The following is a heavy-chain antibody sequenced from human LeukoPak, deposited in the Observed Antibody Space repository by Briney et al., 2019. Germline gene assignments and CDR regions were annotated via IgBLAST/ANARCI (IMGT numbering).Heavy chain of an antibody. CDR2: SKPNSGGA. CDR3: ARDAYCSSTSCYGWFDP. CDR1: GSTFSGYS. Sequence: GASVKVSCKASGSTFSGYSIHWVRQAPGRGLEAMGWSKPNSGGANFAQKFQGRVTMTRDTSISTAYMELSRLRSDDTAVYYCARDAYCSSTSCYGWFDPWGQGTLVTVSS. V-gene: IGHV1-2*02. J-gene: IGHJ5*02. D-gene: IGHD2-2*01.